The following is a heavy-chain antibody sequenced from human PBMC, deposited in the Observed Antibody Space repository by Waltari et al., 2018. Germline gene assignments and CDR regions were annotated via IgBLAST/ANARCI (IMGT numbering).Heavy chain of an antibody. D-gene: IGHD1-1*01. Sequence: VHLQESGPGLVRPAETLSLTCTVSGGPISNYYWNWIRQPPGKGLEWIGSIYYTGSSNYSTSLKSRLTLTVDMSANQFSLSLTSVTAADTAMYYCTRGGWKTTDYGMDVWGQGTTVVVSS. CDR1: GGPISNYY. CDR2: IYYTGSS. J-gene: IGHJ6*02. V-gene: IGHV4-59*01. CDR3: TRGGWKTTDYGMDV.